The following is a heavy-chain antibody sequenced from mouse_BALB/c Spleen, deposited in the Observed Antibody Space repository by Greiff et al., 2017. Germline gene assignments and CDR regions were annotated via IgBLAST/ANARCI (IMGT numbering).Heavy chain of an antibody. CDR1: GFTFSSYT. CDR3: ARHSLYDYDAFDY. D-gene: IGHD2-4*01. V-gene: IGHV5-12-2*01. Sequence: EVQLMESGGGLVQPGGSLKLSCAASGFTFSSYTMSWVRQTPEKRLEWVAYISNGGGSTYYPDTVKGRFTISRDNAKNTLYLQMSSLKSEDTAMYYCARHSLYDYDAFDYWGQGTTLTVAS. J-gene: IGHJ2*01. CDR2: ISNGGGST.